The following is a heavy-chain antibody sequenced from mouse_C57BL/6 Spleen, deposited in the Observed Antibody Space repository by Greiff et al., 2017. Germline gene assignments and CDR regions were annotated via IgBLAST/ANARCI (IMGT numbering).Heavy chain of an antibody. Sequence: VKLQESGPGLVAPSQSLSITCTVSGFSLTSYGVHWVRQPPGKGLEWLVVIWSDGSTTYNSALKSRLSISKDNSKSQVFLKMNSRHTDDTAMYYCARQRTTVVATDAMDYWGQGTSVTVSS. CDR3: ARQRTTVVATDAMDY. V-gene: IGHV2-6-1*01. J-gene: IGHJ4*01. D-gene: IGHD1-1*01. CDR2: IWSDGST. CDR1: GFSLTSYG.